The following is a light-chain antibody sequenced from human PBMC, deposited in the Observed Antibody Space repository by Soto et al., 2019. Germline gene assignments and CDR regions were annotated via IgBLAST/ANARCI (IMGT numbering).Light chain of an antibody. V-gene: IGKV1-16*01. Sequence: DIQMTQSPPSLSASVGDRVTITCRASQGVRTYLAWFQQKPGKAPKALIYLASSLQSGIPLRFSGSGSGTDFTITISSLQPEDFATYYCQQYISFPYTFGQGTKLEIK. J-gene: IGKJ2*01. CDR2: LAS. CDR3: QQYISFPYT. CDR1: QGVRTY.